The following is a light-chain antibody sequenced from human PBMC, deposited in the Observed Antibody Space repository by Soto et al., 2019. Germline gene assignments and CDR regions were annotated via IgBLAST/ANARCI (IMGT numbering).Light chain of an antibody. CDR3: QQYGGSLT. CDR1: QSVSSN. Sequence: EIVMTQSPATLSVSPGERATLSCRASQSVSSNLAWYQQKPGQAPRLLIYGVSSRATGIPDRFSGSGSGTDFSLTISRLEPEDFAVFFCQQYGGSLTFGGGTKGDIK. CDR2: GVS. V-gene: IGKV3-20*01. J-gene: IGKJ4*01.